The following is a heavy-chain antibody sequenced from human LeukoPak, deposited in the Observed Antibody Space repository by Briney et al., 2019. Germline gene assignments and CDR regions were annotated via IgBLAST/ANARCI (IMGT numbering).Heavy chain of an antibody. CDR1: GFTLSSYW. CDR2: IKQDGSEK. Sequence: PGGSLRLSCAASGFTLSSYWMSWVRQAPGKGLEWVANIKQDGSEKYYVDSVKGRFTISRDNAKNSLYLQMNSLRAEDTAVYYCAREVLYDFWSGYTNDYWGQGTLVTVSS. V-gene: IGHV3-7*01. D-gene: IGHD3-3*01. J-gene: IGHJ4*02. CDR3: AREVLYDFWSGYTNDY.